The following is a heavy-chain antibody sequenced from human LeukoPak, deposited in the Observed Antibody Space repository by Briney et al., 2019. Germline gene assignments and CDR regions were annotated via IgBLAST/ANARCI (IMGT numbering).Heavy chain of an antibody. V-gene: IGHV4-4*07. Sequence: PSETLSLTCTVSGGSISSYYWSWIRQPAGKGLEWIGRIYTSGSTNYNPSLKSRVTMSVDTSRNHFSLKLSSVTAADTAVYYWARSGTSPRNFDYWGQGTLVTVSS. J-gene: IGHJ4*02. CDR3: ARSGTSPRNFDY. CDR1: GGSISSYY. D-gene: IGHD2-2*01. CDR2: IYTSGST.